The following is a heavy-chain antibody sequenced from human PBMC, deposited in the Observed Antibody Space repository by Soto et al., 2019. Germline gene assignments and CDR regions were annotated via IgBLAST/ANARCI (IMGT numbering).Heavy chain of an antibody. CDR3: AHPFHNSRGYWYYFDY. J-gene: IGHJ4*01. CDR2: IYWDDDK. Sequence: SGPTLVNPTQTLTLTCTFSGFSLSTSGVGVGWIRQPPGKALEWLAVIYWDDDKRYSPSLKSRLSITKDTSKNQVVLRMTNMNPVDTATYYCAHPFHNSRGYWYYFDYWGQGTLVTVSS. D-gene: IGHD3-22*01. CDR1: GFSLSTSGVG. V-gene: IGHV2-5*02.